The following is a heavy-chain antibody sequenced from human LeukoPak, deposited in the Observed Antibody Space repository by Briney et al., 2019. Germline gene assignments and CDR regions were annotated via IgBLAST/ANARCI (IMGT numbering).Heavy chain of an antibody. V-gene: IGHV4-59*01. CDR1: GGSTTGYS. D-gene: IGHD4-11*01. CDR2: ISYSGST. Sequence: SETLSLTCTVSGGSTTGYSWSWIRQPPGKGLEWIGYISYSGSTNYNPSLKSRVTISVDTSKNQFSLKLSSVTAADTAVYYCARGSRLHFDYWGQGTLVTVSS. CDR3: ARGSRLHFDY. J-gene: IGHJ4*02.